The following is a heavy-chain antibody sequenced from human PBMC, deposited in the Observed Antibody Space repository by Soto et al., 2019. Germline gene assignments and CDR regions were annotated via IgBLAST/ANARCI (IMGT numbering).Heavy chain of an antibody. CDR3: AKDKGFEYSSSYDY. V-gene: IGHV3-9*01. CDR1: GFTFDDYA. CDR2: ISWNSGSI. Sequence: GGSLRLSCAASGFTFDDYAMHWVRQAPGKGLEWVSGISWNSGSIGYADSVKGRFTISRDNAKNSLYLQMNSLRAEDTALYYCAKDKGFEYSSSYDYWGQGTLVTVSS. J-gene: IGHJ4*02. D-gene: IGHD6-6*01.